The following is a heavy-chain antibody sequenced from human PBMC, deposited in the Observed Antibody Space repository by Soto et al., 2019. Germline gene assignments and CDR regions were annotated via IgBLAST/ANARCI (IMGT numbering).Heavy chain of an antibody. CDR2: INAGNGNT. Sequence: ASVKVSCKASGYTFTSYAMHWVRQAPGQRLEWIGWINAGNGNTKYSQKFQGRVTITRDTSASTAYMELSSLRSEDTAVYYCARDYCSGGSCYSINAIDYWGQGTLVTVSS. V-gene: IGHV1-3*01. J-gene: IGHJ4*02. CDR1: GYTFTSYA. D-gene: IGHD2-15*01. CDR3: ARDYCSGGSCYSINAIDY.